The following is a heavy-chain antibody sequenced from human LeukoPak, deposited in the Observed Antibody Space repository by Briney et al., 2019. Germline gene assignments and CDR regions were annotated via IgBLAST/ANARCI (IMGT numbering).Heavy chain of an antibody. CDR3: AKDGPGYSSSWIKFDY. CDR1: GFTFSSYA. Sequence: PGGSLRLSCAASGFTFSSYAMSWVRQAPGKGLEWVSAISGSGGSTYYADSVKGRFTISRDNSKNTLYLQMNSLRAEDTAVYYCAKDGPGYSSSWIKFDYWGQGTLVTVSS. CDR2: ISGSGGST. D-gene: IGHD6-13*01. V-gene: IGHV3-23*01. J-gene: IGHJ4*02.